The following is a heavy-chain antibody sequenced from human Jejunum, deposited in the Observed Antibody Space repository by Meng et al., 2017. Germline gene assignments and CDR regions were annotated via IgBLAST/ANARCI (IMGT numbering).Heavy chain of an antibody. D-gene: IGHD1-1*01. V-gene: IGHV3-74*01. Sequence: EVRLVEARGGLVQPGGSLRLSCAASGFPFSTYSMHWVRQAPGKGLVWVSQIKPDGNTISYADSVRGRFTISRDNAKSTLYLEMNSLRAEDAAVYYCARDNDWVVWDYWGRGTLVTVSS. J-gene: IGHJ4*01. CDR3: ARDNDWVVWDY. CDR1: GFPFSTYS. CDR2: IKPDGNTI.